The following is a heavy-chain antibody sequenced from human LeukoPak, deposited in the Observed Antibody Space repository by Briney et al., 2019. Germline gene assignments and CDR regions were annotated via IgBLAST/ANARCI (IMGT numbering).Heavy chain of an antibody. V-gene: IGHV3-48*03. CDR1: GFTFSSYE. D-gene: IGHD5-18*01. CDR3: ARDGGTRLKYSYGYGDY. CDR2: ISSSGDTI. J-gene: IGHJ4*02. Sequence: GGSLRLSCAASGFTFSSYEMNWVRQAPGKGLEWVSYISSSGDTIYHADSVKGRFTISRDNAKNSLYLQMNSLRAEDTAVYYCARDGGTRLKYSYGYGDYWGQGTLVTVSS.